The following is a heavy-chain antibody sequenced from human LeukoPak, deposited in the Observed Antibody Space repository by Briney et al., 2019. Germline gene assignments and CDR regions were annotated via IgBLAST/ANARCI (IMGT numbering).Heavy chain of an antibody. Sequence: SETLSLTCTVSGGSISSGSYYWNWIRQPAGKGLEWIGRIYTSGSTNYNPSLKSRVTISVDTSKNQFSLKLISVTAADTAAYYCASDKQLRGYSYGSYYYYFYMDVWGKGTTVTISS. V-gene: IGHV4-61*02. J-gene: IGHJ6*03. CDR2: IYTSGST. D-gene: IGHD5-18*01. CDR3: ASDKQLRGYSYGSYYYYFYMDV. CDR1: GGSISSGSYY.